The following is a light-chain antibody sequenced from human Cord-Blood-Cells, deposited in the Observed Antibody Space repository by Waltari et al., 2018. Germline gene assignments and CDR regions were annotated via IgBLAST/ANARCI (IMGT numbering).Light chain of an antibody. CDR3: QQYNNWPLT. Sequence: EIVMTQSPATLSVSPGERAHLSCRASQSVSSNLAWYQQKPGQAPRLLSYGASTRATGIPARFSGSGSGTEFTLTISSLQSEDFAVYYCQQYNNWPLTFGPGTKVDIK. CDR2: GAS. CDR1: QSVSSN. V-gene: IGKV3-15*01. J-gene: IGKJ3*01.